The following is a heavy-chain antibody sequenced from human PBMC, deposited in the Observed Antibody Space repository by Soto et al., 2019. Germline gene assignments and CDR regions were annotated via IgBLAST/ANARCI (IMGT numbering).Heavy chain of an antibody. CDR2: IIPIFGTA. CDR1: GVTFSSYA. Sequence: ASVKVCCKASGVTFSSYAISWVRQAPGQGLEWMGGIIPIFGTANYAQKFQGRVTITADKSTSTAYMELSSLRSEDTAVYYCAEGGASYKNWFDPWGQGTLVTVSS. J-gene: IGHJ5*02. CDR3: AEGGASYKNWFDP. V-gene: IGHV1-69*06. D-gene: IGHD1-26*01.